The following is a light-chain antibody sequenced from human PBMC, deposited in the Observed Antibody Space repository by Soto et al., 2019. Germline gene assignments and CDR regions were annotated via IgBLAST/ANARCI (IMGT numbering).Light chain of an antibody. CDR1: TRDIAGYNY. CDR2: QVT. J-gene: IGLJ1*01. V-gene: IGLV2-14*01. Sequence: QSALTQPASVSGSIGQSITVSCTGTTRDIAGYNYISWYQQLPGKAPKLMIYQVTIRPSGISNRFSGSKSGNTASLTISGIQAEDEADYYCTSFSSSTSLYVFGSGTKVTVL. CDR3: TSFSSSTSLYV.